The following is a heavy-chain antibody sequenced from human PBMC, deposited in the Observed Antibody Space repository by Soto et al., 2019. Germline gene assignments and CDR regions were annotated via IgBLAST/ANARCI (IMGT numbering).Heavy chain of an antibody. CDR3: ARDPTYYYGSGSFLLASNYYGMDV. CDR1: GGSISSYY. CDR2: IYYSGST. J-gene: IGHJ6*02. D-gene: IGHD3-10*01. Sequence: SETLSLTCTVSGGSISSYYWSWIRQPPGKGLEWIGYIYYSGSTNYNPSLKSRVTISVDTSKNQFSLKLSSVTAADTAVYYCARDPTYYYGSGSFLLASNYYGMDVWGQGTTVTVSS. V-gene: IGHV4-59*01.